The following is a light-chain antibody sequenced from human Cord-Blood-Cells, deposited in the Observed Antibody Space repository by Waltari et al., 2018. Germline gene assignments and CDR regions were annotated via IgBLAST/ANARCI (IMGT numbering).Light chain of an antibody. CDR2: DVS. Sequence: QSALTQPRSVSGSPGQSVTISCTGTSSAVGCYHYVLWYQQHPGKAPKLMIYDVSKRPSGVPDRFSGSKSGNTASLTISGLQAEDEADYYCCSYAGSYTLVFGGGTKLTVL. CDR1: SSAVGCYHY. V-gene: IGLV2-11*01. J-gene: IGLJ2*01. CDR3: CSYAGSYTLV.